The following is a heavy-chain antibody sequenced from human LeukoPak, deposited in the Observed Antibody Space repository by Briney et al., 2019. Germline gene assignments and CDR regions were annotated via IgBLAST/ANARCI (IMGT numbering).Heavy chain of an antibody. CDR3: ACFPLPSSTFDY. J-gene: IGHJ4*02. Sequence: SETLSLTCTVSGGSISSYYWSWIRQPPGKGLEWIGYTYYSGSTNYNPSLKSRVTISVDTSKNQFSLKLSSVTAADTAVYYCACFPLPSSTFDYWGQGTLVTVSS. CDR1: GGSISSYY. CDR2: TYYSGST. D-gene: IGHD6-13*01. V-gene: IGHV4-59*08.